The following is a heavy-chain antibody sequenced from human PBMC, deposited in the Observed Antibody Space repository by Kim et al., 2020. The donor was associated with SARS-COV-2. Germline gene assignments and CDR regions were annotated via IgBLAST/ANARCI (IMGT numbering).Heavy chain of an antibody. Sequence: YAQKFEGRVTSNADKSTSTAYMELSSLRSEDTAVYYCARVSSYGTTWLDYWGQGTLVTVSS. J-gene: IGHJ4*02. CDR3: ARVSSYGTTWLDY. D-gene: IGHD1-7*01. V-gene: IGHV1-69*04.